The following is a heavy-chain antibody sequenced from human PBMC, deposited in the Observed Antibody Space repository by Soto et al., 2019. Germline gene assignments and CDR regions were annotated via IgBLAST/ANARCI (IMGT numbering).Heavy chain of an antibody. V-gene: IGHV3-23*01. Sequence: GPLLRTCTASGFTFSSYAMSGVRQAPGKGLEWVSAISGSGGSTYYADSVKGRFTISRDNSKNTLYLQMNSLRAEDTAVYYCAKDGDIVVVVDANVYYYYGMDVWGQGTTVTVSS. D-gene: IGHD2-15*01. CDR2: ISGSGGST. CDR3: AKDGDIVVVVDANVYYYYGMDV. J-gene: IGHJ6*02. CDR1: GFTFSSYA.